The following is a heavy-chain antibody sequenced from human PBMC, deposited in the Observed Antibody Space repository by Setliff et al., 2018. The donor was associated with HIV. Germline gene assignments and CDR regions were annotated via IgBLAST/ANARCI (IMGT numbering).Heavy chain of an antibody. CDR1: GGSISSGDYY. CDR2: IYYSGST. J-gene: IGHJ1*01. CDR3: ARVVVRGVTFIAEYFQH. Sequence: PSETLSLTCTLSGGSISSGDYYWSWIRQPPGKGLEWIGYIYYSGSTNYNPALKSRVTISIDTSTSTAYMELRSLRSDDTAVYYCARVVVRGVTFIAEYFQHWGQGTLVTVSS. D-gene: IGHD3-10*01. V-gene: IGHV4-30-4*02.